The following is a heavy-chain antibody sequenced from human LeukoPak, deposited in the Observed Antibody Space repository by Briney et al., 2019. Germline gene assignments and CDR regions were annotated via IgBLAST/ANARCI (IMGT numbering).Heavy chain of an antibody. J-gene: IGHJ4*02. CDR1: GFTFSSYG. V-gene: IGHV3-33*06. D-gene: IGHD2-2*01. CDR2: IWYDGSNK. CDR3: AKDWLGYCSSTSCYPFDY. Sequence: RSLRLSCAASGFTFSSYGMHWVRQAPGKGLEWVAVIWYDGSNKYYADSVKGRFTISRDNSKNTLYLQMNSLRAEDTAVYYCAKDWLGYCSSTSCYPFDYWGQGTLVTVSS.